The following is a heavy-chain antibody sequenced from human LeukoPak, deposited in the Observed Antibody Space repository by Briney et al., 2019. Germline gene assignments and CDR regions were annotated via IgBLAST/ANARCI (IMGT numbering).Heavy chain of an antibody. V-gene: IGHV1-69*05. CDR3: ARDSPRDSGSYSWFDP. Sequence: ASVKVSCKASGGTFSSYAISWVRQAPGQGLEWMGGVIPIFGTANHAQKFLGRVTITTDESTSTAYMELSSMRSEDTAVYYCARDSPRDSGSYSWFDPWGQGTLVTVS. CDR1: GGTFSSYA. CDR2: VIPIFGTA. J-gene: IGHJ5*02. D-gene: IGHD1-26*01.